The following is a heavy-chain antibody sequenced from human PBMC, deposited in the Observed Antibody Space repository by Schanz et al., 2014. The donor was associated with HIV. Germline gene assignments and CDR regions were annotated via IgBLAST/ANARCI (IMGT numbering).Heavy chain of an antibody. CDR1: GSTFSSYW. D-gene: IGHD6-19*01. CDR3: AKMARSVAANTNFDY. Sequence: VQLVESGGGVVRPGKSLRLSCEASGSTFSSYWMHWVRQAPGKGLEWVSAISGSGVSTFYAGSVKGRFAISRDKSKNTLYLQMNSLRVEDTAVYYCAKMARSVAANTNFDYWGQGILVTVSS. V-gene: IGHV3-23*04. J-gene: IGHJ4*02. CDR2: ISGSGVST.